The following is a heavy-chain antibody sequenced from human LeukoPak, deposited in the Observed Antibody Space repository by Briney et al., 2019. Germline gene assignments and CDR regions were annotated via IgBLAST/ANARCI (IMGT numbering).Heavy chain of an antibody. CDR3: AREYGDGFDI. V-gene: IGHV6-1*01. D-gene: IGHD2-8*01. J-gene: IGHJ3*02. Sequence: SQTLSLTCAISGDSDSSNSVAWNWIRQSPSRGLEWLGRTYYRSTWFNDYAVSVKSRITINPDTSKNQFSLQVNSVTPEDTAVYYCAREYGDGFDIWGQGTMVTVSS. CDR2: TYYRSTWFN. CDR1: GDSDSSNSVA.